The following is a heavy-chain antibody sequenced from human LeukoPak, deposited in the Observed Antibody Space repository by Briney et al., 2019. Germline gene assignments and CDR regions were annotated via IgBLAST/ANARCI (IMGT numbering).Heavy chain of an antibody. Sequence: SETLSLTCTVSGGSISSRYWSWIRQPPGKGLEWIGYIYYSGSTNYNPSLKSRVTISVDTSKNQFSLKLSSVTAADTAVYYCARRLLEWDDWFDPWGQGTLVTVSS. CDR2: IYYSGST. D-gene: IGHD3-3*01. CDR1: GGSISSRY. CDR3: ARRLLEWDDWFDP. V-gene: IGHV4-59*11. J-gene: IGHJ5*02.